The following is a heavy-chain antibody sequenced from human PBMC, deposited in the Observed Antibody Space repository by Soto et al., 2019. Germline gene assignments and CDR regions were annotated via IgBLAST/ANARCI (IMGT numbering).Heavy chain of an antibody. Sequence: QVQLQESGPGLVKPSETLSLTCTVSGGSISSYYWSWIRQPPGKGLEWIGYIYYSGSTNYNPSLKSRVTISVDTSKNQVSLKLSSVTAAYTAVYYCARVWGGAFDIWGQGTIVTVSS. J-gene: IGHJ3*02. CDR3: ARVWGGAFDI. CDR1: GGSISSYY. D-gene: IGHD3-10*01. CDR2: IYYSGST. V-gene: IGHV4-59*01.